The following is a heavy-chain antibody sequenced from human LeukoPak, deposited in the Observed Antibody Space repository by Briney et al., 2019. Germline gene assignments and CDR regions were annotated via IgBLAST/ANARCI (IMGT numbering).Heavy chain of an antibody. CDR3: ARGDYDILTGYYGGADY. J-gene: IGHJ4*02. Sequence: PSETLSLTCAVYGGSFSGYYWSWIRQPPGKGLEWIGEINHSGSTNYNPSLKSRVTISVDTSKNQFSLKLSSVTAADTAVYYCARGDYDILTGYYGGADYWGQGTLVTVSS. CDR1: GGSFSGYY. V-gene: IGHV4-34*01. D-gene: IGHD3-9*01. CDR2: INHSGST.